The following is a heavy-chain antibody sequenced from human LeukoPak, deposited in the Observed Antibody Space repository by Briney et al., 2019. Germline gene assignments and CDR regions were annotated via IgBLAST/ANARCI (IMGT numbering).Heavy chain of an antibody. Sequence: ASVKVSCKASGGAFSSYAISWVRQAPGQGLEWMGGIIPIFGTASYAQKFQGRVTITADKSTSTAYMELSSLRSEDTAVYYCARALEWELPPVDAFDIWGQGTMVTVSS. J-gene: IGHJ3*02. CDR3: ARALEWELPPVDAFDI. CDR2: IIPIFGTA. V-gene: IGHV1-69*06. CDR1: GGAFSSYA. D-gene: IGHD1-26*01.